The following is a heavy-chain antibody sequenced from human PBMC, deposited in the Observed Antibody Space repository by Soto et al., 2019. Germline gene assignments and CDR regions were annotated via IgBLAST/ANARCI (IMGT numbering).Heavy chain of an antibody. CDR3: ARNSVPYCRDGVCYQGYYFPIDL. V-gene: IGHV1-18*01. Sequence: ASVKVSCKASGYTFTSYGFSWVRQAPGQGLEWMGWISASNGNTNYAQKLQGRVTMTTDTSTGTAYMELRSLRSDDTATYYRARNSVPYCRDGVCYQGYYFPIDLWGQGTTVTVSS. CDR2: ISASNGNT. J-gene: IGHJ6*02. CDR1: GYTFTSYG. D-gene: IGHD2-8*01.